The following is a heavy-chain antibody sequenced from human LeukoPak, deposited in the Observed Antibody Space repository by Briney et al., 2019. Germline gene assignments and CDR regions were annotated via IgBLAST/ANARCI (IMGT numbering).Heavy chain of an antibody. D-gene: IGHD1-14*01. J-gene: IGHJ5*02. CDR1: GFTFSSYA. CDR2: ISGSGGST. V-gene: IGHV3-23*01. CDR3: AKDRAPGGFDP. Sequence: GGSLRLSCAASGFTFSSYAMSWVRQAQGKGLEWVSAISGSGGSTYYAVSVKGRFTIYRDNSKNTLYLQMNSLRAEDTAVYYCAKDRAPGGFDPWGQGTLVTVSS.